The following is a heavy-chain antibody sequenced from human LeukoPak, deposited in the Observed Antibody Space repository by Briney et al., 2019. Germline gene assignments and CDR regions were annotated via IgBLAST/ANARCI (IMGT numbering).Heavy chain of an antibody. D-gene: IGHD6-13*01. CDR2: LYGGTMT. J-gene: IGHJ4*02. Sequence: GGSLRLSCXASGFTVXXXXXXXXXQXXGXXLXXXXXLYGGTMTYYADSVXGXFTXSRDNSKNTLYLQMNSLRAEDTAVCYCARVRVEYSSSWSDFDYWGQGTLVTVSS. CDR1: GFTVXXXX. CDR3: ARVRVEYSSSWSDFDY. V-gene: IGHV3-66*01.